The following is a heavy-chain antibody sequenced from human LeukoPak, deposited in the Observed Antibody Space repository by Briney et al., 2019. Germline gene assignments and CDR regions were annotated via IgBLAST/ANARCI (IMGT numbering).Heavy chain of an antibody. V-gene: IGHV4-4*07. CDR3: ARRYCSSTSCYRSYMDV. Sequence: PSETLSLTCTVSGGSISSYYWSWVRQPAGKGLEWIGRIYASGSTNYNPSLKSRVTISVDTSKNQFSLKLSSVTAADTAVYYCARRYCSSTSCYRSYMDVWGKGTTVTVSS. J-gene: IGHJ6*03. CDR1: GGSISSYY. D-gene: IGHD2-2*01. CDR2: IYASGST.